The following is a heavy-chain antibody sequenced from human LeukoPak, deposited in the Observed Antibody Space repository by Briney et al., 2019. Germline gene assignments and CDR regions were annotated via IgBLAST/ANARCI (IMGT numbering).Heavy chain of an antibody. CDR1: GYTFTSYG. CDR2: ISAYNGNT. Sequence: GASVKVSCKASGYTFTSYGISWVRQAPGQGLEWMGWISAYNGNTNYAQKLQGRVTMTTDTSTSTAYMELRSLRSDDTAVYYCARDKGEYSSSGPTVHWGQGTLVTVSS. CDR3: ARDKGEYSSSGPTVH. V-gene: IGHV1-18*01. D-gene: IGHD6-6*01. J-gene: IGHJ4*02.